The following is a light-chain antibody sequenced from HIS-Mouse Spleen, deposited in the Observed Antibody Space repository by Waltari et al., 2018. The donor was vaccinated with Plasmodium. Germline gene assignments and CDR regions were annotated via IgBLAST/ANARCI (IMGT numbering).Light chain of an antibody. Sequence: QSALTQPASVSGSPGQSITIPCTGTSSDVGGYNYVSWYQQHPGKAPKLMISDVSNRPSGVSNRFSGSKSGNTASLTISGLQAEDEADYYCSSYTSSSTLWVFGGGTKLTVL. V-gene: IGLV2-14*03. CDR1: SSDVGGYNY. CDR3: SSYTSSSTLWV. CDR2: DVS. J-gene: IGLJ3*02.